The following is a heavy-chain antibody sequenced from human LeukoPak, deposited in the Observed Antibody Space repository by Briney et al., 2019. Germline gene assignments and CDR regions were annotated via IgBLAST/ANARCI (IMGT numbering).Heavy chain of an antibody. CDR1: GGSISSYY. CDR3: ARDRRARGQNYYDSSGYYDGDFDY. D-gene: IGHD3-22*01. J-gene: IGHJ4*02. V-gene: IGHV4-4*07. Sequence: SETLSLTCAHPGGSISSYYWSWIRQPARKGVEWIGRIYTSGSTNYNTSLKSRVTMSVDTSKNQFSLKLSTVTAADTAVYYCARDRRARGQNYYDSSGYYDGDFDYWGQGTLVTVSS. CDR2: IYTSGST.